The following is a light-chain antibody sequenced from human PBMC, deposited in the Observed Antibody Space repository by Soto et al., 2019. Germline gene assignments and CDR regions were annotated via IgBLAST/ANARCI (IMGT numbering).Light chain of an antibody. CDR2: EGI. CDR3: CSYVGATTYL. V-gene: IGLV2-23*01. CDR1: SSIVGGFNV. J-gene: IGLJ1*01. Sequence: SVLTQPASVSGSPGQSITISCTGTSSIVGGFNVVSWYQQHPGKAPKVIIYEGIKRPSGVSNRFSGSNSGSTASLTISGLQAEDEADYYCCSYVGATTYLFGTGTKGTVL.